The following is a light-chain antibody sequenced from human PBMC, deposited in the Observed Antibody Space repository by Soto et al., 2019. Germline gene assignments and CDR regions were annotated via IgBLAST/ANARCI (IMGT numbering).Light chain of an antibody. V-gene: IGLV2-14*01. CDR1: SSDIGRYNF. CDR3: RSYISGRTLV. CDR2: EVT. J-gene: IGLJ2*01. Sequence: QSALTQPASVSGSPGQSITISCTGTSSDIGRYNFVSWYQQYPGKAPKLIIYEVTNRPSGVSNRFSGSKSGNTASLTISGLQAGDEADYYCRSYISGRTLVFGGGTKVTVL.